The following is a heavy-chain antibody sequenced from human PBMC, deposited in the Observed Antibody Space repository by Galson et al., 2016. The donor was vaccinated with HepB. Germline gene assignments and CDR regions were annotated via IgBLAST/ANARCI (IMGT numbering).Heavy chain of an antibody. CDR3: AKDPSRLLEAGRLDS. V-gene: IGHV3-11*06. CDR1: GFTFSDYY. D-gene: IGHD6-19*01. Sequence: SLRLSCAASGFTFSDYYMTWIRQAPGKGLEYISYITSSGNYAYYADSVKGRFTISRDNSKTTVYLQMNSLRAEDTAVYYCAKDPSRLLEAGRLDSWGQGTPVTVSS. J-gene: IGHJ4*02. CDR2: ITSSGNYA.